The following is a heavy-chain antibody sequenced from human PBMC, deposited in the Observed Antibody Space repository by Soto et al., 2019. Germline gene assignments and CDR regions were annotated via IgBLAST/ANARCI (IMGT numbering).Heavy chain of an antibody. CDR2: IYWDDDK. CDR3: AHSTWGGYGGDFDY. CDR1: GFSLSTSGVG. Sequence: ASGPTLVNPTHTLTLSCAISGFSLSTSGVGVDWIGRPPGKALEWLALIYWDDDKRHSPSLKSRLTITKDTSKNQVVLTMTNMDPVDTATYYCAHSTWGGYGGDFDYWGQGTLVTVSS. V-gene: IGHV2-5*02. J-gene: IGHJ4*02. D-gene: IGHD3-3*01.